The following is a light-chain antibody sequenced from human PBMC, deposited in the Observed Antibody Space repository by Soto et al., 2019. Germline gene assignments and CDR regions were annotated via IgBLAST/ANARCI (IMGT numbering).Light chain of an antibody. CDR3: AVWDDSLRGPV. CDR1: ASNIGSFT. Sequence: QLVLTQPPSMSGTPGQRVTISCSGSASNIGSFTVTWYQQLPGTAPKLLIYTNDQRPSGVPARFSGSKSGASASLAISGLQSEDEAEYYCAVWDDSLRGPVFGGGTKLNVL. V-gene: IGLV1-44*01. CDR2: TND. J-gene: IGLJ2*01.